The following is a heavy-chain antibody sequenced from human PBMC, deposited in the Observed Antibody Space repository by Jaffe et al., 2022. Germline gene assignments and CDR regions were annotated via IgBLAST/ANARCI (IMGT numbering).Heavy chain of an antibody. Sequence: EVQLLESGGGLVQPGGSLRLSCAASGFTFSSYAMSWVRQAPGKGLEWVSAISGSGGSTYYADSVKGRFTISRDNSKNTLYLQMNSLRAEDTAVYYCAKDPNYDFWSGYYHAFDIWGQGTMVTVSS. D-gene: IGHD3-3*01. J-gene: IGHJ3*02. V-gene: IGHV3-23*01. CDR2: ISGSGGST. CDR3: AKDPNYDFWSGYYHAFDI. CDR1: GFTFSSYA.